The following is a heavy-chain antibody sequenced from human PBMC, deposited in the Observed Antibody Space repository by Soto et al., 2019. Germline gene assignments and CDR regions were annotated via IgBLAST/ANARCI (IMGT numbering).Heavy chain of an antibody. J-gene: IGHJ3*01. CDR2: ISVTSGSI. Sequence: EVQLVESGGGLVQPGGSLRISCAASGFTFSSFALNWVRQAPGKGLEWISYISVTSGSIFYADSVKGRFTISRDDARNSLYLQMNTLRDVDTAVYFCVLDHICDFDFGGRGTMVTVSS. CDR1: GFTFSSFA. V-gene: IGHV3-48*02. CDR3: VLDHICDFDF. D-gene: IGHD2-2*01.